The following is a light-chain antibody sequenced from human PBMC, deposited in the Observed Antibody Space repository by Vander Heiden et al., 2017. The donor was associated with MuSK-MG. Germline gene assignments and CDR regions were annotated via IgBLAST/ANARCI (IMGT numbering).Light chain of an antibody. CDR1: QTISTY. CDR3: QQSDSAPST. J-gene: IGKJ2*01. V-gene: IGKV1-39*01. Sequence: DIQVTQSPSSLSASVGDRVTITCRASQTISTYLNWYQQKPGKAPKLLIYAASSLQSGVPSRFSGRGSGTDFTLTISMLQPEDFATYYCQQSDSAPSTFGQGTKLEIK. CDR2: AAS.